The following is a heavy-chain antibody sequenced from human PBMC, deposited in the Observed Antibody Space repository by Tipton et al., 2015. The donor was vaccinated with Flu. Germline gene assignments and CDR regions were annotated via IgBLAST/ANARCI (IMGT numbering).Heavy chain of an antibody. CDR1: GFTLSSYW. D-gene: IGHD6-13*01. V-gene: IGHV3-7*01. Sequence: SLRLSCAASGFTLSSYWMSWVRQAPGKGLEWVANRKQDGSEKYYVYSVKGRFTMSRDNAKNSLYLQMNSLRVEDTAVYYCVRAIAAAGSRWGQGTLVTVSS. J-gene: IGHJ4*02. CDR3: VRAIAAAGSR. CDR2: RKQDGSEK.